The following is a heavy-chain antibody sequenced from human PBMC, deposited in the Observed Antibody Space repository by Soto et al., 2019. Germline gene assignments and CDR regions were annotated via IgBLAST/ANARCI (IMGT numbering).Heavy chain of an antibody. V-gene: IGHV1-18*04. Sequence: QVQLVQSGAEVKTPGASVKVSCHASGYTFTDYGINWVRQAPGQGLEWMAWISTYNAKNHRAPSAEDRVTNTTDIYTTTAYVELRSLRSHDTAVYYCASGGCNDGPGAFDVGGLGTTITVSS. CDR1: GYTFTDYG. CDR2: ISTYNAKN. J-gene: IGHJ3*01. CDR3: ASGGCNDGPGAFDV.